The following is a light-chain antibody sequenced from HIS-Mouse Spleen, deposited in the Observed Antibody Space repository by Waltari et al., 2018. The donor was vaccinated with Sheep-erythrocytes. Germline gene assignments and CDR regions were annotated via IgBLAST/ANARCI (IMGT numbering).Light chain of an antibody. Sequence: QSALTQPRSVSGSPGQSVTISCTGTSSDVGGYNYVSWYQQHPGKAPKLRIYDVSKRPSGVPDRFSGSKSGNTASLTISGLQAEDEADYSCCSYAGSYNHVFATGTKVTVL. CDR2: DVS. V-gene: IGLV2-11*01. CDR1: SSDVGGYNY. CDR3: CSYAGSYNHV. J-gene: IGLJ1*01.